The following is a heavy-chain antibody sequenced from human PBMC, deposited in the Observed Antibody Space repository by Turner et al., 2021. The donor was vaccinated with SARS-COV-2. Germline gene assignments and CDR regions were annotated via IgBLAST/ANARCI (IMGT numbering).Heavy chain of an antibody. V-gene: IGHV3-21*01. CDR2: ISSSSSYI. CDR3: ARWDNYYDSSGYYPDAFDI. CDR1: GFTFSSYS. J-gene: IGHJ3*02. D-gene: IGHD3-22*01. Sequence: EVQLVESGGGLVKPGGSRRLSCAASGFTFSSYSMNWVRQAPGKGLEWVSSISSSSSYIYYADSVKGRFTISRDNAKNSLYLQMNSLRAEDTAVYYCARWDNYYDSSGYYPDAFDIWGQGTMVTVSS.